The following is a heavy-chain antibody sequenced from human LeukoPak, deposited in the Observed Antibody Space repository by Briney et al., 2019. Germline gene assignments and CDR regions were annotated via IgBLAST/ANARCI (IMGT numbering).Heavy chain of an antibody. CDR2: IASNGGTK. CDR1: GFSFSTYT. V-gene: IGHV3-64*01. J-gene: IGHJ4*02. D-gene: IGHD2-2*02. Sequence: GGSLRLSCAASGFSFSTYTVRWVRQAPGKGLEYVSGIASNGGTKDYANSVKGRFTISRDNSKNTVYLQMGSLRAEDMAVYYCAREYCTTNNCYNWGLGYWGQGTLVTVSS. CDR3: AREYCTTNNCYNWGLGY.